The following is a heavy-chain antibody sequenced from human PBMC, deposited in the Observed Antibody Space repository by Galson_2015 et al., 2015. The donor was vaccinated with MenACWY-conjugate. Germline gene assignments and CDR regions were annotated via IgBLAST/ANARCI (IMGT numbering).Heavy chain of an antibody. J-gene: IGHJ4*02. CDR3: AIKSFYCSGGTCYSGTFDY. D-gene: IGHD2-15*01. CDR2: IKEDQSEK. CDR1: GFTFSRSW. Sequence: LRLSCAASGFTFSRSWMSWVRQAPGTGLEWVASIKEDQSEKYYVDSVKGRFTISRDNAKNSVFLQMNSLRAEDTAVYYCAIKSFYCSGGTCYSGTFDYWGQGTLVTVSS. V-gene: IGHV3-7*03.